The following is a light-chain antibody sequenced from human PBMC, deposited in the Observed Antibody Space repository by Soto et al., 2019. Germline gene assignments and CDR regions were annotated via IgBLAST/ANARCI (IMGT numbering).Light chain of an antibody. V-gene: IGLV2-14*03. Sequence: QSALTQPASVSGSPRQSITISCTGTSSDIGGYTYVSWYQQHPGKAPKLIIYDVINRPSGVSHRFSGSKSGNTASLAISGLQAEDEADYYCSSYTSSKTLVFGGGTKLTVL. CDR3: SSYTSSKTLV. J-gene: IGLJ2*01. CDR1: SSDIGGYTY. CDR2: DVI.